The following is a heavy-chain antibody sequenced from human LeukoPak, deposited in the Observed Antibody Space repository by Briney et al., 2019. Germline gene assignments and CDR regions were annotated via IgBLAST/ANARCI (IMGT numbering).Heavy chain of an antibody. J-gene: IGHJ6*02. V-gene: IGHV3-48*03. CDR3: ARDIHSYYYGMDV. CDR1: GFTSSR. D-gene: IGHD2-2*02. Sequence: GGSLRLSCAAPGFTSSRMNWVRQAPGKGLEWVSYISSSGTTIYYADSVKGRFTVSRDNPKNSLYLQMNSLKAEDTAVYYCARDIHSYYYGMDVWGQGTTVTVSS. CDR2: ISSSGTTI.